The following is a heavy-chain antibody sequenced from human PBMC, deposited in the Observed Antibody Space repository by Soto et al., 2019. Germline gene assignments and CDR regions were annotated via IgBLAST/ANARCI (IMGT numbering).Heavy chain of an antibody. CDR1: GFTFSSYG. CDR3: AKDNIAAGYYYGMDV. Sequence: GGSLRLSCAASGFTFSSYGMHWVRQAPGKGLEWVAVISYDGSNKYYADSVKGRFTISRDNSKNTLYLQMNSLRAEDTAVYYCAKDNIAAGYYYGMDVWGQGTTVTVSS. D-gene: IGHD6-13*01. J-gene: IGHJ6*02. V-gene: IGHV3-30*18. CDR2: ISYDGSNK.